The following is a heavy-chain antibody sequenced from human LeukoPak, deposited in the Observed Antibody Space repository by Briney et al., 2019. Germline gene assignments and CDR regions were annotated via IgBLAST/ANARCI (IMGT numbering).Heavy chain of an antibody. J-gene: IGHJ4*02. CDR1: GFTFSTYW. CDR3: TGGLYTVSPYDY. Sequence: PGGSLRLSCAASGFTFSTYWMHWVRQAPGKGLVWVSRINGDGSSTVYADSVKGRFTVSRGNAKNTLYLQMNSLGAEDTAMYYCTGGLYTVSPYDYWGQGNLVTVSS. V-gene: IGHV3-74*01. D-gene: IGHD4-11*01. CDR2: INGDGSST.